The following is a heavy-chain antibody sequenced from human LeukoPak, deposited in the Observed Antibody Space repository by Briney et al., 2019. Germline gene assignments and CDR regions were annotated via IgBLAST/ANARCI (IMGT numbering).Heavy chain of an antibody. V-gene: IGHV4-4*07. CDR3: ARDRRLRYNWNDRDWFDP. Sequence: SETLSLTCAVYGGSFSGYYWSWIRQPAGKGLEWIGRIYTSGSTNYNPSLKSRVTMSVDTSKNQFSLKLSSVTAADTAVYYCARDRRLRYNWNDRDWFDPWGQGTLVTVSS. D-gene: IGHD1-1*01. J-gene: IGHJ5*02. CDR2: IYTSGST. CDR1: GGSFSGYY.